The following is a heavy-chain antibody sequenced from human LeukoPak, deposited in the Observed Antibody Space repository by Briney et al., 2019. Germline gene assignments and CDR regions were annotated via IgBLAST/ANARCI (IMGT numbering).Heavy chain of an antibody. D-gene: IGHD2-2*01. CDR2: LHADSGMT. Sequence: GESLKISCATSGFTFSSYAMSWVRQAPGKGLEWVSGLHADSGMTYYADSVKGRFTISRDNSKNTLYFQMNSLRAEDTAVYYCVKDFLHGPHIEPVGSVGPFDYWGQGTLVTVSS. CDR3: VKDFLHGPHIEPVGSVGPFDY. J-gene: IGHJ4*02. V-gene: IGHV3-23*01. CDR1: GFTFSSYA.